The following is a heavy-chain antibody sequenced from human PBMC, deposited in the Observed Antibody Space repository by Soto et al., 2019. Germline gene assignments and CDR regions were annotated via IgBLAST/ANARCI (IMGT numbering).Heavy chain of an antibody. D-gene: IGHD2-2*01. CDR3: ARDLDFDIVVVQAAIGGMDV. CDR2: ISSSSSYI. V-gene: IGHV3-21*01. J-gene: IGHJ6*02. Sequence: LRLSCAASGFTFSSYSMNWVRQAPGKGLEWVSSISSSSSYIYYADSVKGRFTISRDNAKNSLYLQMNSLRAEDTAVYYCARDLDFDIVVVQAAIGGMDVWGQGTTVTVSS. CDR1: GFTFSSYS.